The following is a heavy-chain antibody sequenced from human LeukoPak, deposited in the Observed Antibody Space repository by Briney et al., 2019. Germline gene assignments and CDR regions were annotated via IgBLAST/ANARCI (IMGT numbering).Heavy chain of an antibody. D-gene: IGHD3-3*01. J-gene: IGHJ6*02. Sequence: GRSLRLSCAASGFTFSSYGMHWVRQAPGKGLEWVAVISHDVSNKYYADSVKGRFTISRDNSKNTLYLQMNSLRAEDTAVYYCAKSYYDFWSGWDYYYGMDVWGQGTTVTVSS. CDR1: GFTFSSYG. V-gene: IGHV3-30*18. CDR3: AKSYYDFWSGWDYYYGMDV. CDR2: ISHDVSNK.